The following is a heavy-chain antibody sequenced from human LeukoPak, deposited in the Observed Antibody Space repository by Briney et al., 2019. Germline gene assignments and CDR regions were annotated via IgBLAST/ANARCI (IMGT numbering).Heavy chain of an antibody. V-gene: IGHV4-34*01. CDR2: INHSEST. D-gene: IGHD2-15*01. CDR3: AREEDCSGGICYLGNAFDI. J-gene: IGHJ3*02. Sequence: PSETLSLTCAVYGGSFSGYYWSWIRQPPGKGLEWIGEINHSESTNYNASLKSRVTISVDTSKNQFSLKLSSVTAADTAVYYCAREEDCSGGICYLGNAFDIWGQGTMVTVSS. CDR1: GGSFSGYY.